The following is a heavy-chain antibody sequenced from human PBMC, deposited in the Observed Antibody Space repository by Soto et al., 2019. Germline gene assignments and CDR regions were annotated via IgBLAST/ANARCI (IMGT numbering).Heavy chain of an antibody. Sequence: QVQLVQSGAEVKKPGASVKVSCKASGYTFTSYGISWVRQAPGQGLEWMGWISAYNGNTNYAQKLQGRVTMTTDTSSSTAYMELRSMRTDDTAVYYCARVGYGSSTSGQKFTRGEKTFDYWGQGTLVTVSS. V-gene: IGHV1-18*04. CDR3: ARVGYGSSTSGQKFTRGEKTFDY. CDR2: ISAYNGNT. CDR1: GYTFTSYG. D-gene: IGHD2-2*01. J-gene: IGHJ4*02.